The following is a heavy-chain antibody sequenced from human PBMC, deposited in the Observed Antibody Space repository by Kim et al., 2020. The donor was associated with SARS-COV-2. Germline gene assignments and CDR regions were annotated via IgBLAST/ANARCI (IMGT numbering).Heavy chain of an antibody. V-gene: IGHV4-59*08. J-gene: IGHJ4*02. CDR2: IYYSGST. D-gene: IGHD3-10*01. Sequence: SETLSLTCTVSGGSISSYYWSWIRQPPGKGLEWIGYIYYSGSTNYNPALKSRVTISVDTSKNQFSLKLSSVTAADTAVYYCARHGRGILLWFGDPDYWGQGPRVTVSS. CDR3: ARHGRGILLWFGDPDY. CDR1: GGSISSYY.